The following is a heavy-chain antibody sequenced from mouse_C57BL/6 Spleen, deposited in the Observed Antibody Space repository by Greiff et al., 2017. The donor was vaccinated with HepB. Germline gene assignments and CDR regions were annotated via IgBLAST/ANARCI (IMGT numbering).Heavy chain of an antibody. D-gene: IGHD1-1*01. CDR3: ANYYGSSLYWYFDV. Sequence: EVQRVESGGGLVKPGGSLKLSCAASGFTFSDYGMHWVRQAPEKGLEWVAYISSGSSTIYYADTVKGRFTISRDNAKNTLFLQMTSLRSEDTAMYYCANYYGSSLYWYFDVWGTGTTVTVSS. CDR2: ISSGSSTI. J-gene: IGHJ1*03. V-gene: IGHV5-17*01. CDR1: GFTFSDYG.